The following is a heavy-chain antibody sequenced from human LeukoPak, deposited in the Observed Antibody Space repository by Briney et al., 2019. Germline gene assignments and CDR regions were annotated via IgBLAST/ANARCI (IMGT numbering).Heavy chain of an antibody. Sequence: SETLSLTCTVSGGSISSYYWSWIRQPPGKGLEWIGYIYYSGSTNYNPSLKSRVTISVDTSKNQFSLKLSSVTAADTAVYYCARYGTLAAAGTSWFDPWGQGTLVTVSS. V-gene: IGHV4-59*01. CDR1: GGSISSYY. J-gene: IGHJ5*02. CDR2: IYYSGST. D-gene: IGHD6-13*01. CDR3: ARYGTLAAAGTSWFDP.